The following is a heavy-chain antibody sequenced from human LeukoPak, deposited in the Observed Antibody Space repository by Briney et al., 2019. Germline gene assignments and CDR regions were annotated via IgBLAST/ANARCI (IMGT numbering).Heavy chain of an antibody. CDR2: ISGSGGST. J-gene: IGHJ6*02. V-gene: IGHV3-23*01. CDR1: GFTFGSYA. CDR3: AREDPQTTVPEGMDV. Sequence: GGSLRLPCAASGFTFGSYAMYWVRQAPGKGLEWVSGISGSGGSTFYADTVKGRFTISRDNSKNTLYLQMNSLRAEDTAVYYCAREDPQTTVPEGMDVWGQGTTVTVSS. D-gene: IGHD4-17*01.